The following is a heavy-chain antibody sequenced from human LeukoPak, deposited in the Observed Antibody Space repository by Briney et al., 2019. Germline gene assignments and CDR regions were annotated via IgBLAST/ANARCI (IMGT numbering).Heavy chain of an antibody. CDR1: GYTFTGYY. CDR3: ARDFTTGSSIGYFHH. CDR2: IDPDSGGT. V-gene: IGHV1-2*02. D-gene: IGHD1-1*01. J-gene: IGHJ1*01. Sequence: ASVKVSCKASGYTFTGYYMHWVRQAPGQGLEWMGWIDPDSGGTNYAQKFHARVTMTRDTSISTAYMELSRLRSDDTAVYYCARDFTTGSSIGYFHHWGQGTLVTVSS.